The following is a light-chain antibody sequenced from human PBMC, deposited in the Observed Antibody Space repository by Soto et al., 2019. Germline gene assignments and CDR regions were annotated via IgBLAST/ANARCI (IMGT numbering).Light chain of an antibody. CDR3: QQYGSSPPMYT. J-gene: IGKJ2*01. V-gene: IGKV3-20*01. CDR2: GAS. CDR1: QSVSSTY. Sequence: IVLTQSPGTLSLSPGERATLSCRASQSVSSTYFSWYQQKPGQAPRLLIYGASSRATGIPDRFSGSGSGTDFTLTISRLEPEDFAVYYCQQYGSSPPMYTFGQGTKLEIK.